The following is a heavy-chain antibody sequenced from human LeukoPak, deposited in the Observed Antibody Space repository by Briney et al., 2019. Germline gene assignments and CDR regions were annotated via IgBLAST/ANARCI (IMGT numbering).Heavy chain of an antibody. CDR2: ISWNSGSI. CDR3: AKDILSGSYLSAYFDS. D-gene: IGHD1-26*01. J-gene: IGHJ4*02. CDR1: GFTFDDYA. V-gene: IGHV3-9*01. Sequence: GRSLRLSCAASGFTFDDYAMHWVRQAPGKGLEWVSGISWNSGSIGYADSVKGRFTISRDNAKNSLYLQMNSLRAEDTALYYCAKDILSGSYLSAYFDSWGQGTLVTVSS.